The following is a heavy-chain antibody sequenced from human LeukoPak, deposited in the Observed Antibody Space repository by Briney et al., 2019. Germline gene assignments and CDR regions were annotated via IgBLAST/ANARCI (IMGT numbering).Heavy chain of an antibody. CDR3: ARAGDYGSGSYYMLGVVHTYMDV. CDR2: MNPNSGNT. Sequence: GASVKVSCKASGYTFTSYDINWVRQATGQGLEWMGWMNPNSGNTGYAQKFQGRVTMTRNTSISTAYMELSSLRSEDTAVYYCARAGDYGSGSYYMLGVVHTYMDVWGKGTTVTISS. J-gene: IGHJ6*03. V-gene: IGHV1-8*01. CDR1: GYTFTSYD. D-gene: IGHD3-10*01.